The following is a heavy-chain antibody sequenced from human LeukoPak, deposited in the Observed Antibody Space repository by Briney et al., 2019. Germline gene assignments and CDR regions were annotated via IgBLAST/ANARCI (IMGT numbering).Heavy chain of an antibody. J-gene: IGHJ4*02. CDR1: GYALTELS. CDR3: ALQKAGELTYDY. D-gene: IGHD1-26*01. CDR2: FDPEKGKT. V-gene: IGHV1-24*01. Sequence: ASVKVSCKVSGYALTELSMHWVRQAPGKGLEWMGGFDPEKGKTIYAQKFQGRLTMTEDTSTDTAYMELGSLRSEDTAVYYCALQKAGELTYDYWGRGALVTVSS.